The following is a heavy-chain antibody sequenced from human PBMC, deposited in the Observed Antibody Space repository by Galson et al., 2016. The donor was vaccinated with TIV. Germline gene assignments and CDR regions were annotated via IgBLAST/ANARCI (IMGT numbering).Heavy chain of an antibody. V-gene: IGHV1-8*02. CDR1: GYTFLSYD. CDR3: ARGAYGSNYYGMDN. Sequence: SVKVSCKASGYTFLSYDINWVRQAPGQGLEWMGWVNPHSGNTGYSQKFLGRVTMTRNMSISVAYMELSSLRSEDTAVYYCARGAYGSNYYGMDNWGQGTTVTVSS. D-gene: IGHD4-17*01. J-gene: IGHJ6*02. CDR2: VNPHSGNT.